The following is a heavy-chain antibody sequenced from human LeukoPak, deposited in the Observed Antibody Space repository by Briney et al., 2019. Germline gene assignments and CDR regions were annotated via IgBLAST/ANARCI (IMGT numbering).Heavy chain of an antibody. Sequence: SETLSLTCAVSGGSISSFNWWSWVRQSPGKGLQWIGEIHQSGSINYNPSLKSRVIISVDKSKTQFSLKLKSVTAADTAVYYCARAKLGSSGSIDSWGQGTLVTVSS. CDR1: GGSISSFNW. CDR2: IHQSGSI. V-gene: IGHV4-4*02. D-gene: IGHD3-22*01. J-gene: IGHJ4*02. CDR3: ARAKLGSSGSIDS.